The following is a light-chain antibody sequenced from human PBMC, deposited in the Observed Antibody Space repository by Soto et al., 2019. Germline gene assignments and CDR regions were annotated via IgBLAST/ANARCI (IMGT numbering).Light chain of an antibody. CDR3: TSYAGGNDV. J-gene: IGLJ1*01. Sequence: QSALTQPPSASGSPGQSVTISCTGTSSDVGGYNFVFWYQQYPGKVPKLMVYEVNKRPSGVPDCFSGSKSGNTASLTVSGLQAEDEADYYCTSYAGGNDVFGTGTKLTVL. CDR1: SSDVGGYNF. V-gene: IGLV2-8*01. CDR2: EVN.